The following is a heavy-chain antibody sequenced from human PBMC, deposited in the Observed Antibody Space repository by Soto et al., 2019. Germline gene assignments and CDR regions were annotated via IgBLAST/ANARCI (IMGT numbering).Heavy chain of an antibody. CDR1: GFTFSTSG. J-gene: IGHJ1*01. CDR2: IWDDGNNN. V-gene: IGHV3-33*01. CDR3: ARVGSGSYGGFQH. Sequence: QVQLVESGGGVVQPGRSLRLSCAASGFTFSTSGMHWVRQAPGKGLEWVAVIWDDGNNNYYADSVKGRFTISRDNFKNTLYLQMNSLRVEDTAVYYCARVGSGSYGGFQHWGQVTLVTVSS. D-gene: IGHD1-26*01.